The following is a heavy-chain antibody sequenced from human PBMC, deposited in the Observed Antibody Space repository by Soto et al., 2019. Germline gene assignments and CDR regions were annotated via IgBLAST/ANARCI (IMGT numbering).Heavy chain of an antibody. CDR2: ISYDGSNK. J-gene: IGHJ4*02. CDR1: GFSFNSFA. D-gene: IGHD2-15*01. V-gene: IGHV3-30-3*01. Sequence: QVQLVESGGGVVQPGRSLRLSCAASGFSFNSFAMHWVRQAPGKGLEWVAVISYDGSNKYYADSVKGRFTISRDNSKNTLALQINSLRDDDTAVYYCARGDSGGTLGYFDYWGQGTLVTVSA. CDR3: ARGDSGGTLGYFDY.